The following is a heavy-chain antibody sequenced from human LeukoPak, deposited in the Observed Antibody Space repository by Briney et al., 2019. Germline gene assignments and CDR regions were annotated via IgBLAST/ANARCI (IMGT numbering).Heavy chain of an antibody. CDR3: ARDNDLLRYFDWPLDY. Sequence: GGSLRLSCAASGFTFSDYYMNWIRQAPGKGLEWVSYISSSGSSIYYADSVKGRFTISRDNSKNTLYLQMNSLRAEDTAVYYCARDNDLLRYFDWPLDYWGQGTLVTVSS. V-gene: IGHV3-11*04. D-gene: IGHD3-9*01. J-gene: IGHJ4*02. CDR2: ISSSGSSI. CDR1: GFTFSDYY.